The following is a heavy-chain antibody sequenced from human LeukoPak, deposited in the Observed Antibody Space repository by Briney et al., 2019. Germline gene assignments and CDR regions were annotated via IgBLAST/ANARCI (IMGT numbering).Heavy chain of an antibody. CDR2: ISYDGSNK. J-gene: IGHJ4*02. D-gene: IGHD2-15*01. CDR1: GFTFSSYA. V-gene: IGHV3-30-3*01. CDR3: ARAGAYCSGGSCRADDY. Sequence: GSLRLSCAASGFTFSSYAMHWVRQAPGKGLEWVAVISYDGSNKYYADSVKGRFTISRDNSKNTLYLQMNSLRADDTAVHYCARAGAYCSGGSCRADDYWGQGTLVTVSS.